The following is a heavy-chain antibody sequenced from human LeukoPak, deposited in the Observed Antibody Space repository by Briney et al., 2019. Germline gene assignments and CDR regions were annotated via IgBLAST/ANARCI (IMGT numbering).Heavy chain of an antibody. CDR2: ISSSSSTI. CDR1: GFTFSSYS. V-gene: IGHV3-48*02. D-gene: IGHD2-2*03. J-gene: IGHJ6*03. Sequence: QPGGSLRLSCAASGFTFSSYSMNWVRQAPGKGLEWVSYISSSSSTIYYADSVKGRFTISRDNAKNSLYLQMNSLRDEDTAVYYCARGVGYCSSTSCSLYYYYYYYMDVWGKGTTVTVSS. CDR3: ARGVGYCSSTSCSLYYYYYYYMDV.